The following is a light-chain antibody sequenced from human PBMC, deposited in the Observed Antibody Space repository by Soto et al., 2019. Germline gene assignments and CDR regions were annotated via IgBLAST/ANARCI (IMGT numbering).Light chain of an antibody. CDR1: SSNIGSNN. CDR3: AAWDDGRNGVV. CDR2: SNN. J-gene: IGLJ2*01. Sequence: QSVLTQPPSASGTPGQRVTISCSGSSSNIGSNNVNWYQQHPGTAPKHLIYSNNQRPSGVPDRFSGSKSGSSASLAISGLQSEDEADYYCAAWDDGRNGVVFGGGTKVTVL. V-gene: IGLV1-44*01.